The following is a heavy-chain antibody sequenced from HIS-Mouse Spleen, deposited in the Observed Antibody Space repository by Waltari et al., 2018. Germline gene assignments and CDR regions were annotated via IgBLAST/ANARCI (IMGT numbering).Heavy chain of an antibody. J-gene: IGHJ2*01. V-gene: IGHV4-39*07. CDR1: GGSISSSSYY. D-gene: IGHD6-13*01. CDR2: IYYSGGT. CDR3: AREIPYSSSWYDWYFDL. Sequence: QLQLQESGPGLVKPSETLSLTCTVSGGSISSSSYYWGWIRQPPGKGLGWIGSIYYSGGTYHNPSLKSRVTISVDTSKNQFSLKLSSVTAADTAVYYCAREIPYSSSWYDWYFDLWGRGTLVTVSS.